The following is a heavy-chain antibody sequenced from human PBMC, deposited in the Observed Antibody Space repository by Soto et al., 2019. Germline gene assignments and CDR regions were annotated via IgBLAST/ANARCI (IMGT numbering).Heavy chain of an antibody. CDR2: FYYNGNN. Sequence: QVQLQESGPGLVKPSQTLSLTCTVSGVSIRSGGYYWSWIRQHPGKGLEWIGYFYYNGNNFYNPSLKGRLSISGVTSKNQFSLNLSSVTAADTAVYYCARATGGINYFDYWGPGTPVSVSS. CDR3: ARATGGINYFDY. CDR1: GVSIRSGGYY. D-gene: IGHD3-16*02. V-gene: IGHV4-31*03. J-gene: IGHJ4*02.